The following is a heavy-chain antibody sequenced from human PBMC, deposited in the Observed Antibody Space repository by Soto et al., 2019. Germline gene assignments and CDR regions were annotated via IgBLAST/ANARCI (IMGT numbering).Heavy chain of an antibody. CDR3: AKDGGYGMDV. Sequence: GGSLRLSCAAPGFTFSSYGMHWVRQAPGKGLEWVAVISYDGSNKYYADSVKGRFTISRDNSKNTLYLQMNSLRAEDTAVYYCAKDGGYGMDVWGQGTTVTVS. CDR1: GFTFSSYG. CDR2: ISYDGSNK. J-gene: IGHJ6*02. D-gene: IGHD3-16*01. V-gene: IGHV3-30*18.